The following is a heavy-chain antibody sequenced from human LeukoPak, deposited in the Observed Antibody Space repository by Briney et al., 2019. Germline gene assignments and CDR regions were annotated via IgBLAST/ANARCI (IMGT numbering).Heavy chain of an antibody. V-gene: IGHV1-46*01. CDR2: INPSGGSA. D-gene: IGHD5-18*01. CDR3: ARPVDTASLVN. Sequence: ASVKVSCKASGYTFINYYMHWVRQAPGQGLEWMGVINPSGGSAYYAQKFQGRVTMTSDVSTSTFHMELSSLRSEDTAVYYCARPVDTASLVNWGQGTLVTVSS. CDR1: GYTFINYY. J-gene: IGHJ4*02.